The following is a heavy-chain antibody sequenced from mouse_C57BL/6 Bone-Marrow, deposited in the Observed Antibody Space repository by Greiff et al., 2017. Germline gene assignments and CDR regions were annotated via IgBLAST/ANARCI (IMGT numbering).Heavy chain of an antibody. CDR3: VRQGVVADWYFDV. D-gene: IGHD1-1*01. CDR2: IRSKSNNYAT. Sequence: EVQLVESGGGLVQPKGSLKLSCAASGFSFNTYAMNWVRQAPGKGLEWVARIRSKSNNYATYYADSVKDRFTISRDDSESMLYLQMNNLKTEDTAMYYCVRQGVVADWYFDVWGTGTTVTVSS. CDR1: GFSFNTYA. V-gene: IGHV10-1*01. J-gene: IGHJ1*03.